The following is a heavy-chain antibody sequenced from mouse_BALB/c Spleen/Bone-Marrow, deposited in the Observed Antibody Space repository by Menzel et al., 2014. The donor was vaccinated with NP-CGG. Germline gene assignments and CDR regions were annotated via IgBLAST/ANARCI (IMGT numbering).Heavy chain of an antibody. V-gene: IGHV2-6-5*01. CDR1: GFSLTDYG. CDR2: IWGVGTT. CDR3: AKIYYDFDGFAH. D-gene: IGHD2-4*01. Sequence: VQLVESGPGLVAPSQSLSITCTVSGFSLTDYGVSWIRQPPGKGLEWLGVIWGVGTTYYNSALKSRLSISKDNSKSQVFLKMNSLQTDDTAVYYCAKIYYDFDGFAHWGQGTLVTVSA. J-gene: IGHJ3*01.